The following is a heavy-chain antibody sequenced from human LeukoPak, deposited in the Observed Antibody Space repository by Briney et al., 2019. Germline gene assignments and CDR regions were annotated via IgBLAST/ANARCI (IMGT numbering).Heavy chain of an antibody. D-gene: IGHD2-2*01. Sequence: GRSLRLSCAASGFTFSSYGMHWVRQAPGKGLEWVAVISYDGSNKYYADSVKGRSTISRDNSKNTLYLQMNSLRAEDTAVYYCARAVEDCSSTSCFYFDYWGQGTLVTVSS. CDR2: ISYDGSNK. J-gene: IGHJ4*02. CDR3: ARAVEDCSSTSCFYFDY. CDR1: GFTFSSYG. V-gene: IGHV3-30*03.